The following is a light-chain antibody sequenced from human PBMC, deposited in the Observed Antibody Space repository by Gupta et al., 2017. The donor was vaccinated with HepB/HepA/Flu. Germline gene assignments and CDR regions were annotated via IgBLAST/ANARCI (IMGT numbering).Light chain of an antibody. J-gene: IGLJ1*01. V-gene: IGLV1-47*01. CDR1: SSNIGSNY. Sequence: QSVLTQPPSASGTPGKTVTLPCSGSSSNIGSNYVYWYQQFPGTAPKLLIYRNNQRPSGVPDRFSGSKSGTSASLAISGLRSDDEADYYCATWDDSLSGYVFGNGTNVTVL. CDR3: ATWDDSLSGYV. CDR2: RNN.